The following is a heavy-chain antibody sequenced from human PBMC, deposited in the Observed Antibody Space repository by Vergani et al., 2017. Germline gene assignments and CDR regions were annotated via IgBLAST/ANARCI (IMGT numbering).Heavy chain of an antibody. CDR2: IRYDGGDK. Sequence: QVQLVESGGGVVQPGGSLRLSCGASEFSFNFYDMHWVRHSPDRGLEWVAFIRYDGGDKYYVDSVKGRFTISRDNSKKTLYLQMNSLRPEDTAVYYCARLRNDMTYCRSTWCPNWFDPWGQGTLVTVSS. V-gene: IGHV3-30*02. CDR1: EFSFNFYD. J-gene: IGHJ5*02. D-gene: IGHD2-2*01. CDR3: ARLRNDMTYCRSTWCPNWFDP.